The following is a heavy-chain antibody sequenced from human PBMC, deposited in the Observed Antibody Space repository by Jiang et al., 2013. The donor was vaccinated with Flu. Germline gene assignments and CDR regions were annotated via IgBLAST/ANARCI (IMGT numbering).Heavy chain of an antibody. Sequence: GPGLVKPSQTLSLTCTVSGGSISSGSYYWSWIRQPAGKGLEWIGRIYTSGSTNYNPSLKSRVTISVDTSKNQFSLKLSSVTAADTAVYYCARDLSWVVDYWGQGTLVTVSS. CDR3: ARDLSWVVDY. CDR1: GGSISSGSYY. CDR2: IYTSGST. V-gene: IGHV4-61*02. D-gene: IGHD2-15*01. J-gene: IGHJ4*02.